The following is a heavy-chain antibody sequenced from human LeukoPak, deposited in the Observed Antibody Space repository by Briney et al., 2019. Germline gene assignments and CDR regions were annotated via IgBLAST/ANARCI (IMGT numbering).Heavy chain of an antibody. CDR2: IQASGDT. D-gene: IGHD1-1*01. CDR3: ARLVRDWNDHFDY. CDR1: SDTFGPFS. J-gene: IGHJ4*02. V-gene: IGHV4-4*09. Sequence: SETLSLTCTLSSDTFGPFSWSWIRQPPGQGLEWIAYIQASGDTSFNPALKRRLTVSMHTSKNEFALYVRSVAAADTAVYYCARLVRDWNDHFDYWGQGTLVTVSS.